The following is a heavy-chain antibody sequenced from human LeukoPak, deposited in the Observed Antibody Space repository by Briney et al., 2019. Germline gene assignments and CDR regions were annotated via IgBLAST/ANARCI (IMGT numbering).Heavy chain of an antibody. CDR1: GGSFSGYY. CDR3: ARSPTVGELRSSYYFDY. CDR2: INHSGST. V-gene: IGHV4-34*01. J-gene: IGHJ4*02. D-gene: IGHD4-23*01. Sequence: PSETLSLTCAVYGGSFSGYYWSWIRQPPGKGLEWIGEINHSGSTNYNPSLKSRVTISVDTSKNQFSLKLSSVTAADTAVYYCARSPTVGELRSSYYFDYWGQGTLVTVSS.